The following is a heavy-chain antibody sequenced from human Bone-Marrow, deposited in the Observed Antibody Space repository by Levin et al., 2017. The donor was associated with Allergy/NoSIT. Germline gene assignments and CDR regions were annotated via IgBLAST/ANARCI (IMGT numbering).Heavy chain of an antibody. V-gene: IGHV4-39*07. Sequence: SETLSLTCTVSGGSVSSNSYYWGWIRQSPGKGLQWLGNVYYNGSTHYNPSFKSRVTISVDTSTDQFSLKLNSVTAADTAVYYCAREEGIAVAGGFYYYGMDVWGQGTTVIVSS. CDR3: AREEGIAVAGGFYYYGMDV. J-gene: IGHJ6*02. CDR1: GGSVSSNSYY. CDR2: VYYNGST. D-gene: IGHD6-19*01.